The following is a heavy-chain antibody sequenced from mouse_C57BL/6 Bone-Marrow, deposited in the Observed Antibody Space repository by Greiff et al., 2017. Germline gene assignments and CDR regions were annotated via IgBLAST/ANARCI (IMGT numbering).Heavy chain of an antibody. CDR3: ARWLLRGYFDY. V-gene: IGHV1-59*01. CDR1: GYTFTSYW. D-gene: IGHD2-3*01. Sequence: QVQLQQPGAELVRPGTSVKLSCKASGYTFTSYWMHWVKQRPGQGLEWIGVIDPSDSYTNYNQKFKGKATLTVDKSSSTAYMQLSSLTSEDSAVYYCARWLLRGYFDYWGQGTTLTVSS. J-gene: IGHJ2*01. CDR2: IDPSDSYT.